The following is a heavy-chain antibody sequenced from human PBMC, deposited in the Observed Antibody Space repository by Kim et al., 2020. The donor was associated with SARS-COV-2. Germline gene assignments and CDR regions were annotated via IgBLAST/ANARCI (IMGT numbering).Heavy chain of an antibody. CDR3: AKASYYDSSGYSSFDY. Sequence: GGSLRLSCAASGFTFDDYAMHWVRQAPGKGLEWVSGISWHSGSIGYADSVKGRFTISRDNAKNSLYLQMNSLRAEDTALYYCAKASYYDSSGYSSFDYWGQGTLVTVSS. CDR2: ISWHSGSI. J-gene: IGHJ4*02. CDR1: GFTFDDYA. D-gene: IGHD3-22*01. V-gene: IGHV3-9*01.